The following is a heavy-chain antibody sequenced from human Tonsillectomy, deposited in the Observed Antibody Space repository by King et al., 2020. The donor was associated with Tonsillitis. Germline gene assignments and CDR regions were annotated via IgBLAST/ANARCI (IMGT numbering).Heavy chain of an antibody. V-gene: IGHV4-30-4*07. CDR3: ARESLGAPIDY. J-gene: IGHJ4*02. CDR2: IYYSGST. Sequence: VQLQESGPGLVKPSQTLSLTCAVSGGSISSGGYSWSWIRQPPGKGLEWIGYIYYSGSTYYNPSLKRRVTISVDTSKNQFSLKLSSVTAADTAVYYCARESLGAPIDYWGQGTLVTVSS. CDR1: GGSISSGGYS. D-gene: IGHD3-16*01.